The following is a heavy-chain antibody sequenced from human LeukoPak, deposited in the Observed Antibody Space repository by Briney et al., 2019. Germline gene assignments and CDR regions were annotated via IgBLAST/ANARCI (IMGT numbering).Heavy chain of an antibody. J-gene: IGHJ4*02. Sequence: KAGGSLRLSCAASGFTSSDYYMTWIRQAPGKGLGWVSYITSSGSTIYYADSVKGRFTISRDNVKSSLYLQMNSLRAEDTAVYYCARRGAYYFDYWGQGTLVTVSS. CDR1: GFTSSDYY. CDR3: ARRGAYYFDY. V-gene: IGHV3-11*01. CDR2: ITSSGSTI. D-gene: IGHD3-10*01.